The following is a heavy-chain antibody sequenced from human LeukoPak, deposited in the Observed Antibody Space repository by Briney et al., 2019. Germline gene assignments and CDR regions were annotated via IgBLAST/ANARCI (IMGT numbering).Heavy chain of an antibody. V-gene: IGHV3-74*01. CDR1: GFIFSDYY. CDR3: ARRGAVANAFDI. Sequence: GGSLRLSCAASGFIFSDYYMSWIRQAPGKGLVWVSRIRSDGSSTNYADSVKGRFTISRDNAKNTLYLQMNSLGAEDTAVYYCARRGAVANAFDIWGQGTMVTVSS. D-gene: IGHD6-19*01. CDR2: IRSDGSST. J-gene: IGHJ3*02.